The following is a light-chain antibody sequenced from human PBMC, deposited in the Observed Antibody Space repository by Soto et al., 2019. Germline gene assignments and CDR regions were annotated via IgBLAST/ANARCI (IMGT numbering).Light chain of an antibody. CDR2: GAS. V-gene: IGKV3-20*01. J-gene: IGKJ3*01. CDR1: QSITNNY. CDR3: QQYGNSGVT. Sequence: EIVLTQSPGTLSLSPGERATLSCRASQSITNNYLAWYQQKPGRAHRLLIYGASSRATGIPDRFSGSGSGTDFTLTISRLEPEDFAVYYCQQYGNSGVTFGPGTKVDIK.